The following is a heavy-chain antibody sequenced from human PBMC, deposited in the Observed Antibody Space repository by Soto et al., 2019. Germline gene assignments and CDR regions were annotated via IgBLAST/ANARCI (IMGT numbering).Heavy chain of an antibody. CDR1: GFTFSSYE. CDR3: EGGYSSGWYDY. V-gene: IGHV3-48*03. Sequence: GSLRLSCAASGFTFSSYEMNWVRQAPGKGLEWVSYISSSGSTIYYADSVKGRLTISRDNAKNSLYLQMNSLRAEDTAVYYCEGGYSSGWYDYWGEGTLVTVSS. D-gene: IGHD6-19*01. CDR2: ISSSGSTI. J-gene: IGHJ4*02.